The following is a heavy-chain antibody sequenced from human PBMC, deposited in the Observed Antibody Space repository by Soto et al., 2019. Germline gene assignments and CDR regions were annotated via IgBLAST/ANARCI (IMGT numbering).Heavy chain of an antibody. D-gene: IGHD2-2*01. CDR3: ARGLLPAVFLGPGY. Sequence: QVQLVQSGAVVKKPGSSVKVSCKASGGTLSSYAISWVRQAPGQGLEWMGGIIPIFGTTNYAQKFQGRVTITADESTSTAYREVSSLRSEDTAIYYWARGLLPAVFLGPGYWGQGTLVTVSS. J-gene: IGHJ4*02. CDR1: GGTLSSYA. V-gene: IGHV1-69*12. CDR2: IIPIFGTT.